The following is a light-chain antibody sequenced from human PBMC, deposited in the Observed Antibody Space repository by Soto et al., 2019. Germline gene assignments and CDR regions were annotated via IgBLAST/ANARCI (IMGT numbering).Light chain of an antibody. V-gene: IGLV2-18*02. Sequence: QSALTQPPSVSASPGQSVTISCTGTSSDVGSYDRVSWYQQPPGTAPELMIYEVSNRPSGVPDRFSGSKSGTTASLTISGLQAEDEADYFCASYTTSSAFVVFGGGTKLTVL. J-gene: IGLJ2*01. CDR1: SSDVGSYDR. CDR3: ASYTTSSAFVV. CDR2: EVS.